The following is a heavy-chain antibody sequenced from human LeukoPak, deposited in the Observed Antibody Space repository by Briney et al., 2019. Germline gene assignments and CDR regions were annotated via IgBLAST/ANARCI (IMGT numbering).Heavy chain of an antibody. J-gene: IGHJ4*02. CDR2: IKPTTDGGTT. Sequence: TTGGSLRLSCAASGFTLSNAWMTWVRQAPGKGLEWVGRIKPTTDGGTTDYAAPVKGRFTISRDDSKNTLYLQMNSLKTEDTAVYYCSTDLSYWGQGTLVTVSS. V-gene: IGHV3-15*01. CDR3: STDLSY. D-gene: IGHD5/OR15-5a*01. CDR1: GFTLSNAW.